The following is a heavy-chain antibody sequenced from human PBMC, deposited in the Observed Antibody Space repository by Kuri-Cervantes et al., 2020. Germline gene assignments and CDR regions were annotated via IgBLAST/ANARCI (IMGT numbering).Heavy chain of an antibody. D-gene: IGHD7-27*01. CDR3: ASANWGSLSGAFDI. V-gene: IGHV5-51*01. J-gene: IGHJ3*02. CDR1: GYSFTSYW. Sequence: GGSLRLSCKGSGYSFTSYWIGWVRQMPGKGLEWMGIIYPADSDTRYSPSFRGQVTISADKSISTAYLQWSSLKASDTAMYYCASANWGSLSGAFDIWGQGTMVTVSS. CDR2: IYPADSDT.